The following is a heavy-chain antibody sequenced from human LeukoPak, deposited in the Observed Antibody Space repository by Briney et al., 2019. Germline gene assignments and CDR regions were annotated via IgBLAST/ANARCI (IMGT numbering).Heavy chain of an antibody. J-gene: IGHJ4*02. D-gene: IGHD2-15*01. CDR1: GLTFSNSA. Sequence: GGSLTLSCVASGLTFSNSAMHWVRQAPGKGLEWVAIMSFDGSHERYGDSVKSRFTLSRDNSKNTLYLQINSLRTEDTAVYYCARGGKCSDGKCYLIDYWGQGTLVTVSS. V-gene: IGHV3-30*04. CDR3: ARGGKCSDGKCYLIDY. CDR2: MSFDGSHE.